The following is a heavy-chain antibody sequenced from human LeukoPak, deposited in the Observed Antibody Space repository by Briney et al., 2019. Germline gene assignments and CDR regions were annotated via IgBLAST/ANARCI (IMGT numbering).Heavy chain of an antibody. D-gene: IGHD2-15*01. Sequence: ASVKVSCKASGYTFTSYGISWVRQAPGQGLEWMGWISAYNGNTNYAQKLQGRVTMTTDTSTSTAYMELRSLRSDDTAVYYCARENCSGGSCYGYYYYGMDVWGQGTTVTVSS. V-gene: IGHV1-18*01. CDR1: GYTFTSYG. CDR3: ARENCSGGSCYGYYYYGMDV. CDR2: ISAYNGNT. J-gene: IGHJ6*02.